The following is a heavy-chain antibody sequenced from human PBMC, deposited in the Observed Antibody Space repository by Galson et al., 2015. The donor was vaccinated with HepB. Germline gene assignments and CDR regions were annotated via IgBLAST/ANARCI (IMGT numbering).Heavy chain of an antibody. CDR2: ITPIFGRA. CDR3: ARWGMSGHDYGDYGRPRERWYFDY. D-gene: IGHD4-17*01. J-gene: IGHJ4*02. Sequence: SVKVSCKASGGTFSRYAISWVRQAPGQGLEWMGGITPIFGRANYAQKFQGRVTITADESTNTAYMELSSLRSEDTAVYYCARWGMSGHDYGDYGRPRERWYFDYWGQGTLVTVSS. V-gene: IGHV1-69*13. CDR1: GGTFSRYA.